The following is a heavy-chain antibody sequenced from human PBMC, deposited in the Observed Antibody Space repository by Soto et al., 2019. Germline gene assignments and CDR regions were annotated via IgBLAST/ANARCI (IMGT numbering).Heavy chain of an antibody. J-gene: IGHJ6*02. Sequence: PGGSLRLSCADSGFTFSSYAMSWGRQAPGKGLEWVSVVRGSGSSTYYADSVKGRFPISRDNSKNTLYLQMNSLRADDTAVYYCAKGLGTYYVFLSGYARGGYYGRYVWGQGTTVTVSS. D-gene: IGHD3-3*01. CDR1: GFTFSSYA. CDR3: AKGLGTYYVFLSGYARGGYYGRYV. CDR2: VRGSGSST. V-gene: IGHV3-23*01.